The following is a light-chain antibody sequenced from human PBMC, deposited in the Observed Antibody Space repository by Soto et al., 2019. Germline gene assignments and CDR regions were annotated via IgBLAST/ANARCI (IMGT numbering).Light chain of an antibody. V-gene: IGKV3-20*01. CDR2: DAS. Sequence: ESVLTQSPGTLSLSPGERATLSCRASQSVSSNFLAWYQQKPGQAPRLLIYDASSRATGIPDRFSGSGSGTDFTFTISKLQPEDFAVYSCQQYGSSPLYTFGKGTKLEIK. CDR3: QQYGSSPLYT. CDR1: QSVSSNF. J-gene: IGKJ2*01.